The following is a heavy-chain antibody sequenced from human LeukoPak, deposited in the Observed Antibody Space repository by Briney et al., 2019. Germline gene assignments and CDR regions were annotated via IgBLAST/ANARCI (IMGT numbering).Heavy chain of an antibody. CDR2: INPNSGGT. Sequence: ASVKVSCKASGYTFTGYYMHWVRQAPGQGLEWMGWINPNSGGTNYAQKFQGWVTMTRDTSISTAYMELSRLRSDDTAVYYCARGTRIVGATAFDIWGQGTMVTVSS. CDR3: ARGTRIVGATAFDI. CDR1: GYTFTGYY. J-gene: IGHJ3*02. V-gene: IGHV1-2*04. D-gene: IGHD1-26*01.